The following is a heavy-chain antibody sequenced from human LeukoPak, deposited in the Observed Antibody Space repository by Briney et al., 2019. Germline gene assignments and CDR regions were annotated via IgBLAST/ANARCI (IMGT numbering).Heavy chain of an antibody. D-gene: IGHD6-6*01. CDR1: GYTFTSYG. J-gene: IGHJ4*02. Sequence: GASVKVSCKASGYTFTSYGISWVRQAPGQGLEWMGWISAYNGNTNYAQKFQGRVTMTRDTSISTAYMELSRLRSDDTAVYYCARETHTLAARPSRAHGYWGQGTLVTVSS. V-gene: IGHV1-18*01. CDR3: ARETHTLAARPSRAHGY. CDR2: ISAYNGNT.